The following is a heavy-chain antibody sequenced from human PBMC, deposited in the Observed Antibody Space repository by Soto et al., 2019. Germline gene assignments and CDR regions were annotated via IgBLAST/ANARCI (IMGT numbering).Heavy chain of an antibody. CDR3: ARDATDSSSWYTWYFDL. CDR1: GFTFSSYE. CDR2: ISSSGSTI. Sequence: EVQLVESGGGLVQPGGSLRLSCAASGFTFSSYEMNWVRQAPGKGLEWVSYISSSGSTIYYADSVKGRFTISRDNVKNSLYLQMNSLRAEDTAVYYCARDATDSSSWYTWYFDLWGRGTLVTVSS. V-gene: IGHV3-48*03. J-gene: IGHJ2*01. D-gene: IGHD6-13*01.